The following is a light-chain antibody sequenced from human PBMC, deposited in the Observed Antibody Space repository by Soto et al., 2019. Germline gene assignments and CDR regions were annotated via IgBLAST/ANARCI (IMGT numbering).Light chain of an antibody. J-gene: IGLJ2*01. Sequence: QSALTQPASVSGSPGQSINISCTGTSSDVGAYNYVSWYQQHPGKAPKLMIYDVDNRPSGVSNRFSGSKSGNTASLTISGLQAEDEADYYCSSYTASFTVLFGGGTKLTVL. V-gene: IGLV2-14*01. CDR3: SSYTASFTVL. CDR2: DVD. CDR1: SSDVGAYNY.